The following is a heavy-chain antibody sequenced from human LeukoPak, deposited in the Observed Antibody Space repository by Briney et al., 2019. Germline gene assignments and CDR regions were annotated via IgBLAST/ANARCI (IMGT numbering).Heavy chain of an antibody. CDR3: AKVGHSSSWYEGYYFDY. D-gene: IGHD6-13*01. CDR1: GFTVSSNY. CDR2: IYSGGST. V-gene: IGHV3-53*05. J-gene: IGHJ4*02. Sequence: PGGSLRLSCAASGFTVSSNYMSWVRQAPGKGLEWVSVIYSGGSTYYADSVKGRFTISRDNSKNTLYLQMNSLRAEDTAVYYCAKVGHSSSWYEGYYFDYWGQGTLVTVSS.